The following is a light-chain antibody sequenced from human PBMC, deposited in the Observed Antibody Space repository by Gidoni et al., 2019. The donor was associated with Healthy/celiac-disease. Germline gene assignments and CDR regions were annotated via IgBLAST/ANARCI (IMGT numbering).Light chain of an antibody. V-gene: IGKV1-9*01. CDR1: QGISSY. Sequence: DIQLTQSPSFLSASVGDRVTITCRASQGISSYLAWYQQKPGKAPKVLIFAASTLQSGVPSRFSGSGSGTEFTLTISSLQPEDFATDYCQEFNSYPWTFGQGTKVEIK. CDR3: QEFNSYPWT. J-gene: IGKJ1*01. CDR2: AAS.